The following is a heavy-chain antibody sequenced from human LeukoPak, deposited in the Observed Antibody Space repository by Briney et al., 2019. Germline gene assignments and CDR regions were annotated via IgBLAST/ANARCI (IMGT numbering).Heavy chain of an antibody. CDR2: INHGGRT. CDR1: GGSFSGYY. J-gene: IGHJ3*01. V-gene: IGHV4-34*01. Sequence: SETLSLTCVVSGGSFSGYYWSWIRQPPGKGLEWIGEINHGGRTNYSPSLKSRVTISVDTSKNQFSLNLSSVTAADTAVYYCVRGDYYDISGFGLNTWGQGTLVTVSS. CDR3: VRGDYYDISGFGLNT. D-gene: IGHD3-22*01.